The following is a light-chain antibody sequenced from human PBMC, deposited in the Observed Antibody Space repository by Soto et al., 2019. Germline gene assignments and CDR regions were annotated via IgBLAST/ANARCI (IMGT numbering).Light chain of an antibody. CDR2: DSS. J-gene: IGKJ3*01. CDR1: QSIDTF. CDR3: QQTYSFPFP. V-gene: IGKV1-39*01. Sequence: DMQMTQSPSSLSASVGDRVTITCRASQSIDTFLHWYQHKPGKAPNLLIFDSSILQSGVPSRFSGSGSGTDFTLTISSLQPEEFATYYCQQTYSFPFPFGPGTKVDVK.